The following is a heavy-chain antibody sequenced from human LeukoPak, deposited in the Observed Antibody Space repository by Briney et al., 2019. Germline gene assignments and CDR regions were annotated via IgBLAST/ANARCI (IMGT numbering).Heavy chain of an antibody. CDR2: IIPIFGTA. CDR3: ARGVVVITPAYYFDY. V-gene: IGHV1-69*06. Sequence: GASVKVSCKASGYTFTSYGISWVRQAPGQGLEWMGGIIPIFGTANYAQKFQGRVTITADKSTSTAYMELSSLRSEDTAVYYCARGVVVITPAYYFDYWGQGTLVTVSS. CDR1: GYTFTSYG. D-gene: IGHD3-22*01. J-gene: IGHJ4*02.